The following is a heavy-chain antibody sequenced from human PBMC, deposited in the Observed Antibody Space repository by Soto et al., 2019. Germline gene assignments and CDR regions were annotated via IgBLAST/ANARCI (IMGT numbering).Heavy chain of an antibody. CDR1: GFTFSSYA. CDR3: ANPPGSYYPRDY. J-gene: IGHJ4*02. D-gene: IGHD1-26*01. CDR2: ISGSGGST. V-gene: IGHV3-23*01. Sequence: PGGSLRLSCAASGFTFSSYAMSWVRQAPGKGLEWVSAISGSGGSTYYADSVRGRFTISRDNSKNTLYLQMNSLRAEDTAVYYCANPPGSYYPRDYWGQGTLVTVSS.